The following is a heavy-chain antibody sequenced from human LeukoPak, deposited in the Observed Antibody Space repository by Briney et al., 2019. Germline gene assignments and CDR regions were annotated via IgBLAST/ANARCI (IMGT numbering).Heavy chain of an antibody. CDR1: GVTFNNYA. V-gene: IGHV3-23*01. Sequence: QTGGSLRLSCAASGVTFNNYAMSWVRQAPGRGLEWVSAISGTGGKTYYADSVQGRFTISRDNSKNAVYLQMNSLRAEDTAVYYCANEGQVDTTMAFFYYWGQGTLVTVYS. CDR3: ANEGQVDTTMAFFYY. D-gene: IGHD5-18*01. J-gene: IGHJ4*02. CDR2: ISGTGGKT.